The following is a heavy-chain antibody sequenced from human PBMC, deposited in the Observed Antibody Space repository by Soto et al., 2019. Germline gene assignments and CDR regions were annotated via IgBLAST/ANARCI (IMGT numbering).Heavy chain of an antibody. D-gene: IGHD6-19*01. V-gene: IGHV4-31*03. Sequence: QVQLQESGPGLVKPSQTLSLTCTVSGGSISSGGYYWSWIRQHPGKGLEWIGYIYYSGSTYYNPSLKSRVTIPVDTSKSQFSLKLSSVTAADTAVYYCARDFTDSSGPTLGMGVWGQGTTVTVSS. CDR3: ARDFTDSSGPTLGMGV. CDR1: GGSISSGGYY. CDR2: IYYSGST. J-gene: IGHJ6*02.